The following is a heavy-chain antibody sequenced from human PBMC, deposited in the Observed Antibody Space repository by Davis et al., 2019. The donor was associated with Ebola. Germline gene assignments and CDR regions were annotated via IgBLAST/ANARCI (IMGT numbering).Heavy chain of an antibody. J-gene: IGHJ4*02. CDR2: ITGPEGKT. V-gene: IGHV3/OR16-9*01. Sequence: GGSLRLSCAASGFDFNNAWMGWVRQAPGKGLEWVSSITGPEGKTNYADSVKGRFTVSRDNAVHSLFLQMNSLRADDTAVYYCTWRGNSREFDFWGKGSQVTVTS. CDR3: TWRGNSREFDF. D-gene: IGHD3-22*01. CDR1: GFDFNNAW.